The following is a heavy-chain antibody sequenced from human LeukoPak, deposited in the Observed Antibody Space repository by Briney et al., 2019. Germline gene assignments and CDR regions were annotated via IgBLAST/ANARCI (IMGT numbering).Heavy chain of an antibody. CDR1: GYAFTGYY. CDR3: ATLYCGGDNCYSRAGNYYGMDV. V-gene: IGHV1-2*02. J-gene: IGHJ6*02. CDR2: INPDSGDT. Sequence: ASVKVSCKASGYAFTGYYIHWVRRAPGQGPEWMGWINPDSGDTNYAQRFQARVTLTTDTSINPANTASLELTRLKSDDTAVYYCATLYCGGDNCYSRAGNYYGMDVWGQGTTVAVS. D-gene: IGHD2-21*01.